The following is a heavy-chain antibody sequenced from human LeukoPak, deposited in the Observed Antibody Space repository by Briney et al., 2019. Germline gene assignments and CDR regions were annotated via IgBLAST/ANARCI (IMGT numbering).Heavy chain of an antibody. J-gene: IGHJ6*02. CDR3: ARLIVVVQYGMDV. CDR2: INTKTGNP. D-gene: IGHD3-22*01. Sequence: ASVKVSCKASGYTFTGHAMNWVRQAPGQGPEWMGYINTKTGNPTYAQGFTGRFVFLDTSVSTAYLQISSLKPEDTGVYYCARLIVVVQYGMDVWGQGTTVTVSS. V-gene: IGHV7-4-1*02. CDR1: GYTFTGHA.